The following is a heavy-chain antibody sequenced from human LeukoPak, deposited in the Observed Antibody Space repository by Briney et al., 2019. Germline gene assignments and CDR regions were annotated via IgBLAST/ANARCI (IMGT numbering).Heavy chain of an antibody. Sequence: SETLSLTCTVSGGSISSSSYYWAWIRQPPGKGLEWIGSIYYSGNTYYNPSLKSRITLSVDTSKNQFSLKLSSVTAADSAVYYCARRNSGNYYGLFDPWGQGTLVTVSS. CDR2: IYYSGNT. CDR3: ARRNSGNYYGLFDP. V-gene: IGHV4-39*01. CDR1: GGSISSSSYY. J-gene: IGHJ5*02. D-gene: IGHD1-26*01.